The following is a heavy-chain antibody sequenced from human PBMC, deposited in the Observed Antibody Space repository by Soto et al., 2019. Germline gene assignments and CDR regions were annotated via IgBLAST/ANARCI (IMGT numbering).Heavy chain of an antibody. CDR1: GGTFSSYA. CDR2: IIPIFGTA. D-gene: IGHD3-22*01. Sequence: ASVKVSCKASGGTFSSYAISWVRQAPGQGLEWMGGIIPIFGTANYAQKFQGRVTITADKSTSTAYMELSSLRSEDTAVYYCATSQATIDTYYYDSSGYYVAEYFQHWGQGTLVTVSS. CDR3: ATSQATIDTYYYDSSGYYVAEYFQH. J-gene: IGHJ1*01. V-gene: IGHV1-69*06.